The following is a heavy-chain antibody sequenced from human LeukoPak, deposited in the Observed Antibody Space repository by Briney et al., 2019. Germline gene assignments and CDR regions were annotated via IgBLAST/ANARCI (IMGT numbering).Heavy chain of an antibody. CDR3: ARGGFHHGFDF. V-gene: IGHV1-2*02. CDR1: GYTFRDYY. J-gene: IGHJ3*01. Sequence: GASVKVSCKASGYTFRDYYMHWVRQAPGQGLEWMGWIDPKSGGPNCAQKFQGRVTLTSDTSISTSYMELSRLTSDDTAVYYCARGGFHHGFDFWGQGTVVTVSS. CDR2: IDPKSGGP.